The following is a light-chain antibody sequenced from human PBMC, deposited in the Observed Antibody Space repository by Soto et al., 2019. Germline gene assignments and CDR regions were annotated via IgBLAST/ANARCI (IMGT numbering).Light chain of an antibody. V-gene: IGKV1-39*01. CDR3: QHSSGT. CDR1: QSISSY. J-gene: IGKJ4*01. CDR2: AAS. Sequence: DIQMTQSPSSLSASVGDRVTITCRASQSISSYLNWYQQKPGKAPKLLIYAASSFQSGVPSRFSGSRSVTDFTLTISSLQPDDVATYYCQHSSGTFVGGTKVEIK.